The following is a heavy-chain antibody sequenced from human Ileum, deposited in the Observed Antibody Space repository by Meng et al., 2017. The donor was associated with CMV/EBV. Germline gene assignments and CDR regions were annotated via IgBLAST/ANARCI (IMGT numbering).Heavy chain of an antibody. CDR3: AKSTVVNWGGV. D-gene: IGHD4-23*01. J-gene: IGHJ4*02. CDR1: EFTVRTNY. CDR2: TYTDGTT. Sequence: GESLMISCAASEFTVRTNYISWVRQAPRKGLEWVSITYTDGTTYYADSVKGRFTITRDNSKNTSYLKMNSLRAEDTAVYYCAKSTVVNWGGVWGQGSLVTVSS. V-gene: IGHV3-66*02.